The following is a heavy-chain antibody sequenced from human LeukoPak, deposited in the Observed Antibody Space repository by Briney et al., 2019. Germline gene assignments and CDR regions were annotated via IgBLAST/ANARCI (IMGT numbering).Heavy chain of an antibody. J-gene: IGHJ4*02. CDR2: IYYSGST. Sequence: SETLSLTCTVSGGSLSSSSYYWGWIRQPPGKGLEWIGSIYYSGSTYYNPSLKSRVTISVDTSKNQFSLKLSSVTAADTAVYYCATRGYCSSTSCYLIDYWGQGTLVTVSS. CDR1: GGSLSSSSYY. D-gene: IGHD2-2*01. CDR3: ATRGYCSSTSCYLIDY. V-gene: IGHV4-39*01.